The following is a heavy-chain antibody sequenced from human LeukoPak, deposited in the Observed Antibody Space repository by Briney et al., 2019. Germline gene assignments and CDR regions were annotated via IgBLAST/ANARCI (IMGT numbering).Heavy chain of an antibody. CDR3: AKDEVLRYFDWPYFDY. D-gene: IGHD3-9*01. V-gene: IGHV3-30*18. CDR1: GFTFSSYG. J-gene: IGHJ4*02. CDR2: ISYDGSNK. Sequence: GGSLRLSCAASGFTFSSYGMHWVRQAPGKGLEWVAVISYDGSNKYYADSVKGRFTISRDNSKNTLYLQMNSLRAEDTAVYYCAKDEVLRYFDWPYFDYWGQGTLVTVSS.